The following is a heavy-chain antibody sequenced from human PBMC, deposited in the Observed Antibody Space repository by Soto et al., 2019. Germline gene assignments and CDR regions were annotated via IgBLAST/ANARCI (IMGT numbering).Heavy chain of an antibody. V-gene: IGHV1-46*01. Sequence: QVRLLQSGAEVRKPGASVRISCKASGYTFTSKNIHWVRQAPGPWFEWVGTINPNGGGTDYSHKFQGRVTMTRDNSASTVYLELTSLPSEDTAVYYCARNSGSAGGLDVWGQGTKVIVTS. CDR2: INPNGGGT. D-gene: IGHD1-26*01. CDR3: ARNSGSAGGLDV. J-gene: IGHJ6*02. CDR1: GYTFTSKN.